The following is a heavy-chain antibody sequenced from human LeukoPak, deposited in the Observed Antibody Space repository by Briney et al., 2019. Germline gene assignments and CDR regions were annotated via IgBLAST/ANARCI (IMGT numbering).Heavy chain of an antibody. J-gene: IGHJ5*02. CDR1: GGSISSSSYY. D-gene: IGHD6-19*01. CDR2: IYYSGST. Sequence: PSETLSLTCTVSGGSISSSSYYWGWIRQPPGKGLEWIGSIYYSGSTYYNPSLKSRVTISVDTSKNQFSLKLSSVTAADMAVYYCVRHDGAVAGSWFDPWGQGTLVTVSS. CDR3: VRHDGAVAGSWFDP. V-gene: IGHV4-39*01.